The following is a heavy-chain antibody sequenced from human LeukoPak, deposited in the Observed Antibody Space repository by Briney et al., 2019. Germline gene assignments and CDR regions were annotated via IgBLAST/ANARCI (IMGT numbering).Heavy chain of an antibody. CDR3: ARQLDRGVKPYYYYYGVDV. CDR1: GFTFSRYD. CDR2: IGTAGDP. V-gene: IGHV3-13*05. Sequence: PGGSLRLSCAASGFTFSRYDIHWVRQATGKGLGWVSAIGTAGDPYYPSSVKGRFALFRDNAKNFMYLQMNSLRAGDTAVYYCARQLDRGVKPYYYYYGVDVWGKGTTVTVSS. D-gene: IGHD3-10*01. J-gene: IGHJ6*04.